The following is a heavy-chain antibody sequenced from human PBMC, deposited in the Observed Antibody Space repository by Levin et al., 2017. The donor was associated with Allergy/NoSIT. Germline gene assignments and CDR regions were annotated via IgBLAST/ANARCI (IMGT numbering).Heavy chain of an antibody. CDR3: ARGGDSSGWYNWFDP. V-gene: IGHV1-46*01. D-gene: IGHD6-19*01. CDR2: INPSGGST. CDR1: GYTFTSYY. J-gene: IGHJ5*02. Sequence: GESLKISCKASGYTFTSYYMHWVRQAPGQGLEWMGIINPSGGSTSYAQKFQGRVTMTRDTSTSTVYMELSSLRSEDTAAYDGARGGDSSGWYNWFDPWGQGTLVTVSS.